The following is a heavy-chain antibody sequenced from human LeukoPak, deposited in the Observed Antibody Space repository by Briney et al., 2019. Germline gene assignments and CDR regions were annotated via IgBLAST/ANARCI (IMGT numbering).Heavy chain of an antibody. D-gene: IGHD5-12*01. CDR2: ISHDGSNK. J-gene: IGHJ4*02. Sequence: GRSLRLSCATSGFTFSSNVIHWVRQAPGKGLEWVAVISHDGSNKYYADSVKGRFTISRDNSKDTLYLQMNSLRVEDTAVYYCASVGGYDPPFDYWGQGTLVTVSS. CDR3: ASVGGYDPPFDY. V-gene: IGHV3-30-3*01. CDR1: GFTFSSNV.